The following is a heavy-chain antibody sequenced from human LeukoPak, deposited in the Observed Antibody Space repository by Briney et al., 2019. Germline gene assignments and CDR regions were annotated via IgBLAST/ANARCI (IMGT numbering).Heavy chain of an antibody. CDR3: ARGPSAVLVVPAAAEYFQH. CDR1: GGSISSGSYY. Sequence: SQTLSLTCTVSGGSISSGSYYWSWIRQPAGKGLEWIGRIYTSGSTNYNPSLKSRVTISVDTSKNQFSLKLSSVTAADTAVYYCARGPSAVLVVPAAAEYFQHWGQGTLVTVSS. CDR2: IYTSGST. V-gene: IGHV4-61*02. J-gene: IGHJ1*01. D-gene: IGHD2-2*01.